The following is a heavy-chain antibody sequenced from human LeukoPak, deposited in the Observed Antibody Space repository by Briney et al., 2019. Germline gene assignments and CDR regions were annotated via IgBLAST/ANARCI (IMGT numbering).Heavy chain of an antibody. CDR3: ARGGSYYDFWSGYYDYYYYMDA. CDR2: IYDSGST. J-gene: IGHJ6*03. D-gene: IGHD3-3*01. Sequence: PSETLSLTCSVSGGSISSYYWSWIRQPPGKGLEWIGYIYDSGSTSYNPSLQSRVTISIDTSKNQFSLRLTSVTAADTAVYYCARGGSYYDFWSGYYDYYYYMDAWGKGTTVTVSS. CDR1: GGSISSYY. V-gene: IGHV4-59*01.